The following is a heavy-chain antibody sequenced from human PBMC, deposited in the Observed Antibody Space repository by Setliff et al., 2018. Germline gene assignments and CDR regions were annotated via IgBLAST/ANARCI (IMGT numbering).Heavy chain of an antibody. J-gene: IGHJ6*03. V-gene: IGHV1-18*01. CDR1: GYTFNTFG. CDR3: ARSPPNRGVSQGHYMDV. Sequence: ASVKVSCKTSGYTFNTFGISWVRRAPGQGLDWMGWISPYNGDTKSARKFQGRVTMTIDTSTSTAYVEVRSLTSDDTAVYYCARSPPNRGVSQGHYMDVWGIGTTVTVSS. D-gene: IGHD2-21*01. CDR2: ISPYNGDT.